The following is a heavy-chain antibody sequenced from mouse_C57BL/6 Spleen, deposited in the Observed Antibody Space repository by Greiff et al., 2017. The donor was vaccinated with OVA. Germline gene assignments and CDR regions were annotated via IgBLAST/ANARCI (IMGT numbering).Heavy chain of an antibody. J-gene: IGHJ4*01. D-gene: IGHD2-1*01. CDR2: INPSTGGT. CDR3: ASPSIYYGNYGAMDY. V-gene: IGHV1-42*01. Sequence: VQLQQSGPELVKPGASVKISCKASGYSFTGYYMNWVKQSPEKSLEWIGEINPSTGGTTYNQKFKAKATLTVDKSSSTAYMQLKSLTSEDSAVYYDASPSIYYGNYGAMDYWGQGTSVTVSS. CDR1: GYSFTGYY.